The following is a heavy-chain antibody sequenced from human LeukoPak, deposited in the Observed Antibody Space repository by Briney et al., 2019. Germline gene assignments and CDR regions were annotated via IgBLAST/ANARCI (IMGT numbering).Heavy chain of an antibody. V-gene: IGHV1-2*02. J-gene: IGHJ4*02. CDR1: GYTFTGYY. Sequence: ASVKVSCKASGYTFTGYYMHWVRQAPGQGLEWMGWINPKSGGTNYTQKFQGRVTMTRDTSISTAYMELSRLRSDDTAVDYCASLWTTGVTARIHDYWGQGTLVTVSS. D-gene: IGHD4-23*01. CDR2: INPKSGGT. CDR3: ASLWTTGVTARIHDY.